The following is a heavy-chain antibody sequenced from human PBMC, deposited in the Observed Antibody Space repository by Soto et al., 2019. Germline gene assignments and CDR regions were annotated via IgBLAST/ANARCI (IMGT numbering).Heavy chain of an antibody. V-gene: IGHV3-21*01. CDR3: ANIPCRSDAFDI. D-gene: IGHD2-21*01. Sequence: GGSLRLSCAASGFTFSSYSMNWVRQAPGKGLEWVSSISSSSSYIYYADSVKGRFTISRDNAKNSLYLQMNSLRAEDTAVYYCANIPCRSDAFDIWGQGTMVTVSS. CDR1: GFTFSSYS. CDR2: ISSSSSYI. J-gene: IGHJ3*02.